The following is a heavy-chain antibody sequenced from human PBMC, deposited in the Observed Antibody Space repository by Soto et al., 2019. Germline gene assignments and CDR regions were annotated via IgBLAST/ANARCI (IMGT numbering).Heavy chain of an antibody. CDR1: GFTFSNYA. CDR2: ISSDGNNQ. Sequence: QVQLVESGGGVVQPGRSLRLSCVASGFTFSNYAMHWVRQAPGKGLEWMAVISSDGNNQYYPDSVKGRFTISRDNYKNKLYLQMSSLRADDTAVYYCASGLQLWLQNYFDFWGQGTLVTVSS. J-gene: IGHJ4*02. CDR3: ASGLQLWLQNYFDF. V-gene: IGHV3-30-3*01. D-gene: IGHD5-18*01.